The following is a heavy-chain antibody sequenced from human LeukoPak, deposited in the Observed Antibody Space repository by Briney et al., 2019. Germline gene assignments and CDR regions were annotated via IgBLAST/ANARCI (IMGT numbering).Heavy chain of an antibody. J-gene: IGHJ4*02. CDR3: ARVYSSGWRGYYFDY. D-gene: IGHD6-19*01. V-gene: IGHV4-59*12. CDR1: GGSISSYY. Sequence: SETLSLTCTVSGGSISSYYWSWIRQPPGKGLECIGYRYYSGSTDYNPSLKSRVTISIDTSKNQFSLKLSSVTAADTAVYYCARVYSSGWRGYYFDYWGQGTLVTVSS. CDR2: RYYSGST.